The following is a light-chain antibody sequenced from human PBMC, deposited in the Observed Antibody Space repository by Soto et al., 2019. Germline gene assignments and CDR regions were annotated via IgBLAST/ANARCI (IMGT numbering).Light chain of an antibody. CDR1: SSNIGGQA. V-gene: IGLV1-44*01. CDR2: TND. J-gene: IGLJ3*02. CDR3: AVWDDSLNSWV. Sequence: QSVLPQPPSASGTPGQRVTISCSGSSSNIGGQAANWYQQLRGKAPKLLMYTNDQRPAVVPDRFSGSKSGTSASLAISGLQSEDEADYYCAVWDDSLNSWVFGGGTKLTVL.